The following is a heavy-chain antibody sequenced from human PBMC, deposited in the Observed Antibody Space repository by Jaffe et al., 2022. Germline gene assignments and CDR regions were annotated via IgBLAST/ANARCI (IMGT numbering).Heavy chain of an antibody. CDR3: ARDDYYFASEN. D-gene: IGHD2-21*01. CDR1: GFSFLSYG. CDR2: IRHDGSDK. J-gene: IGHJ4*02. Sequence: QVQLVESGGGVVQPGGSLRLSCEASGFSFLSYGMNWVRQAPGKGLEWVSFIRHDGSDKFYAGSVKGRFTISRDNSRNTLYLQMDSLRGEDTAVYYCARDDYYFASENWGRGTLVTVSS. V-gene: IGHV3-30*02.